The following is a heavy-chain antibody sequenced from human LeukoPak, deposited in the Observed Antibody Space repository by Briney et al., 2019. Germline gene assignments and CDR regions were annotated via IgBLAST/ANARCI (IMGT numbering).Heavy chain of an antibody. Sequence: GGSLRLSCAASGFTFSSYWMSWVRQAPGKGLEWVANIKQDGSERYYVDSVKGRFTISRDNAKNSLYLQMNSLRAEDTAVYYCARDGRYCSGGSCYQRGRYFDYWGQGTLVTVSS. D-gene: IGHD2-15*01. CDR3: ARDGRYCSGGSCYQRGRYFDY. V-gene: IGHV3-7*03. CDR1: GFTFSSYW. J-gene: IGHJ4*02. CDR2: IKQDGSER.